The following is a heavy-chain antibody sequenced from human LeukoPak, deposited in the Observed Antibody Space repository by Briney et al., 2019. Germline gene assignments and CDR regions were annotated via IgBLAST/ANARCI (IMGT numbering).Heavy chain of an antibody. CDR2: IYHSGST. V-gene: IGHV4-30-2*01. CDR1: GGSISSGGYS. D-gene: IGHD1-26*01. Sequence: SETLSLTCAVPGGSISSGGYSWSWIRQPPGKGMEWIGYIYHSGSTYYNPSLKSRVTISVDRSKNQFTLKLSSVTAADTAVYYCARVGGSIIYGMDVWGQGTTVTVSS. CDR3: ARVGGSIIYGMDV. J-gene: IGHJ6*02.